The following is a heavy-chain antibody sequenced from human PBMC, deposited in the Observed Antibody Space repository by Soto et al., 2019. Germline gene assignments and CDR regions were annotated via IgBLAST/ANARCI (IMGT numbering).Heavy chain of an antibody. CDR2: ISGSGGST. Sequence: AGGSLRLSCAASGFNFRSYAMSWVRQAPGKGLEWVSAISGSGGSTYYADSVKGRFTISRDNSKNTLYLQWSSLKASDTAMYYCARRSGYYVEYWGQGTLVTVSS. CDR3: ARRSGYYVEY. V-gene: IGHV3-23*01. CDR1: GFNFRSYA. J-gene: IGHJ4*02. D-gene: IGHD3-22*01.